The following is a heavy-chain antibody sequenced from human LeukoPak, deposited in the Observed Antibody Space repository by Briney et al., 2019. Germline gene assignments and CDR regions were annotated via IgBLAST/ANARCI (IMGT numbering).Heavy chain of an antibody. D-gene: IGHD5-24*01. Sequence: GSLRLSCVALEFSFETYWMSWVRQAPGKGPEWVANINEDGSEKHYEGFVRGRFTISRDNADNSLHLQMNSLRPEDMAVYYCARGETMDVWGKGTTVTVSS. J-gene: IGHJ6*03. V-gene: IGHV3-7*01. CDR2: INEDGSEK. CDR1: EFSFETYW. CDR3: ARGETMDV.